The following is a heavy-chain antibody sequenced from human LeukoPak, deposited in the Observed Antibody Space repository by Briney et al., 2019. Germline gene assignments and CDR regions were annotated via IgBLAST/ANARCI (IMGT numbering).Heavy chain of an antibody. D-gene: IGHD2-2*01. V-gene: IGHV4-59*01. CDR3: ARASCSGTTCYARSAFDI. CDR1: SGSISSYY. J-gene: IGHJ3*02. CDR2: IYYSGST. Sequence: PSGTLSLTCTVSSGSISSYYWSWIRQPPGKGLEWIGYIYYSGSTNYNPSLKSRVTISVDTSKNQFSLKLNSVTAADTAVYYCARASCSGTTCYARSAFDIWGQGTMVTVSS.